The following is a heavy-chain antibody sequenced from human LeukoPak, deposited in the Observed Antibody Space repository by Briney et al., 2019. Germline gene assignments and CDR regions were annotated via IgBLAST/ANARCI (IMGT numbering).Heavy chain of an antibody. V-gene: IGHV3-23*01. D-gene: IGHD1-26*01. J-gene: IGHJ4*02. CDR2: ISDSGGTT. Sequence: GGSLRLSCTASGFTFSTEAMTWVRQAPGKGLEWVSTISDSGGTTYYTDSVKGRFTIPRDNSKKTVSLQMSSLRAEDTALYYCAKGLGFLPQFDYWSQGSLVAVSS. CDR3: AKGLGFLPQFDY. CDR1: GFTFSTEA.